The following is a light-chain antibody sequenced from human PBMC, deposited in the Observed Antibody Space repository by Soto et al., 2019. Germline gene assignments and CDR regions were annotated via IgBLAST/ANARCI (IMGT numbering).Light chain of an antibody. Sequence: EIVLTQSPGTLSLSPGETATLSCRASQTISNTYLAWYQQKPGQAPRRLIDGASTRATGIPGRFRGSGSGTDFTLTVNRLEPEDFAVYYCQQYGSSPRTFGQGTKVEI. CDR3: QQYGSSPRT. CDR2: GAS. V-gene: IGKV3-20*01. CDR1: QTISNTY. J-gene: IGKJ1*01.